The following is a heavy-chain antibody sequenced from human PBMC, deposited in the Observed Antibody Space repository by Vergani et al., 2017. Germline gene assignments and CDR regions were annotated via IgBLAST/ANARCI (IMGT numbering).Heavy chain of an antibody. CDR1: GFTFSNAW. Sequence: EVQLVESGGGLVKPGGSLRLSCAASGFTFSNAWMSWVRQAPGKGLEWVGRIKSKTDGGTTDYAAPVKGRFTISRDDSKNTLYLQMNSLKTEDTAVYYCARDAKWLRSAAFDIWGQGTMVTVSS. D-gene: IGHD5-12*01. J-gene: IGHJ3*02. CDR2: IKSKTDGGTT. CDR3: ARDAKWLRSAAFDI. V-gene: IGHV3-15*01.